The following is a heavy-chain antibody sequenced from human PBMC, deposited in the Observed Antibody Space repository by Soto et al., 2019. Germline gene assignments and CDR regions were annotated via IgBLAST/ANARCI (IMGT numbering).Heavy chain of an antibody. V-gene: IGHV5-10-1*01. CDR2: IDPSDSYT. CDR3: ARHLWLTPFLKGMDV. J-gene: IGHJ6*02. Sequence: GESLKISCKGSGYSFTSYWISWVRQMPGKGLEWMGRIDPSDSYTNYSPSFQGHVTISADKSISTAYLQWSSLKASDTAMYYCARHLWLTPFLKGMDVWGQGTTGNVAS. CDR1: GYSFTSYW. D-gene: IGHD3-3*02.